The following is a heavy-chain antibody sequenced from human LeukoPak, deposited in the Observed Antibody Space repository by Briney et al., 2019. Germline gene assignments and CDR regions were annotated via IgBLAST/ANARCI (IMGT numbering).Heavy chain of an antibody. V-gene: IGHV4-34*01. J-gene: IGHJ3*02. D-gene: IGHD3-3*01. CDR1: GGSFSGDY. CDR2: INHSGST. CDR3: ARGSGVTIFGVVKRENAFDI. Sequence: PSETLSLTCVVYGGSFSGDYWSWIRQPPGKGLEWIGEINHSGSTNYNPSLKSRVIISVDTSKNQFSLKLSSVTAADTAVYYCARGSGVTIFGVVKRENAFDIWGQGTMVTVSS.